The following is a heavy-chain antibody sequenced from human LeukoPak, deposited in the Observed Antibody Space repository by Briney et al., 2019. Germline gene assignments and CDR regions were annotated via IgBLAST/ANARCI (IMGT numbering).Heavy chain of an antibody. CDR2: ISGSGGST. Sequence: PGGSLRLSCAASGFTFSSYAMSWVRQAPGKGLEWVSAISGSGGSTYYADSVKGRFTISRDNSKNTLYLQMNSLRAEDTAVYYCAKVVTMIVDARYYFDYWGQGTLVTVSS. V-gene: IGHV3-23*01. D-gene: IGHD3-22*01. CDR3: AKVVTMIVDARYYFDY. CDR1: GFTFSSYA. J-gene: IGHJ4*02.